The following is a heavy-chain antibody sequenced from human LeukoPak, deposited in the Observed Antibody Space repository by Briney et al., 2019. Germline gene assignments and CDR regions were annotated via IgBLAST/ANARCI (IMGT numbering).Heavy chain of an antibody. V-gene: IGHV3-43*01. Sequence: GGSLRLSCAASGFTFGDYTVHWVRQAPGKGLEWVSLISWDGGSTYYVDSVKGRFTISRDNNKNSLYLQMNSLRTEDTALYYCARGGFGEFRYNWFDPWGQGTLVTVSS. CDR1: GFTFGDYT. CDR3: ARGGFGEFRYNWFDP. CDR2: ISWDGGST. D-gene: IGHD3-10*01. J-gene: IGHJ5*02.